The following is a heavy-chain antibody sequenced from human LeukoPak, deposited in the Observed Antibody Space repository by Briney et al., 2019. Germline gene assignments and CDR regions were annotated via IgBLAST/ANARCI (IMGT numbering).Heavy chain of an antibody. CDR3: VREARESGGFDY. V-gene: IGHV3-7*01. CDR1: GFTFSSYW. CDR2: IKQDGSEK. Sequence: GGSLRLSCAGSGFTFSSYWMTWVRQAPGKGLEWVANIKQDGSEKYYVDSVKGRFTISRDNAKNSLYLQMNSLRAEDTSVYYCVREARESGGFDYWGQGTLVTVSS. D-gene: IGHD5-24*01. J-gene: IGHJ4*02.